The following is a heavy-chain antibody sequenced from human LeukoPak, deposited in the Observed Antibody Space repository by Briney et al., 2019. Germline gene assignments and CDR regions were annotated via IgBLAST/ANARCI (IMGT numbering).Heavy chain of an antibody. CDR3: AGGSGYSRIDY. CDR1: GFTFNSYA. Sequence: GGSLRLSCAASGFTFNSYAMGWVRQAPGKGLERVSIVSDNGGSTYYAHSVKGRFTISRDNSKNTLYLQMNGLRAEDTAIYYCAGGSGYSRIDYWGQGALVTVSS. CDR2: VSDNGGST. V-gene: IGHV3-23*01. J-gene: IGHJ4*02. D-gene: IGHD3-22*01.